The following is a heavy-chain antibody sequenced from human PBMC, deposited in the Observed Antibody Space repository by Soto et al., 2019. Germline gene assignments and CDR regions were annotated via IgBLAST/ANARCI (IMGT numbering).Heavy chain of an antibody. CDR2: IYPGDSDT. V-gene: IGHV5-51*01. D-gene: IGHD4-17*01. Sequence: GESLKISCKGSGYSFTSYWIGWVRQMPGKGLEWMGIIYPGDSDTRYSPSFQGQVTISADKSISTAYLQWSSLKASDTAMYYCARTGLYGDFFAYETREAMDVWGKGTTVTVSS. J-gene: IGHJ6*03. CDR1: GYSFTSYW. CDR3: ARTGLYGDFFAYETREAMDV.